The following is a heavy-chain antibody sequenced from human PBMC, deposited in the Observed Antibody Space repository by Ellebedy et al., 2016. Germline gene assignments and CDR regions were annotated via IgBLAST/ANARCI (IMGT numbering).Heavy chain of an antibody. D-gene: IGHD6-13*01. CDR3: AKDLAAGRPIYYYYYGMDV. CDR2: ISSSSSTI. Sequence: GESLKISCAASGFAFSSYSMNWVRQAPGKGLEWVSYISSSSSTIYYADSVKGRFTISRDNSKNTLYLQMNSLRAEDTAVYYCAKDLAAGRPIYYYYYGMDVWGQGTTVTVSS. V-gene: IGHV3-48*01. CDR1: GFAFSSYS. J-gene: IGHJ6*02.